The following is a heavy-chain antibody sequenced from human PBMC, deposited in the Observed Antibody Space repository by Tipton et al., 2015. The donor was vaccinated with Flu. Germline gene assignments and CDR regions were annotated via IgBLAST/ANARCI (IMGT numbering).Heavy chain of an antibody. V-gene: IGHV4-38-2*02. Sequence: GLVKPSETLSLTCSVSGDPMRSAYFWGWIRQPPGKGLEWIGSVYHSGSTYSNPSLQSRVTISVDTSKNQFSLKLTSLTAADTAVYFCARGGGGKIYYFDSWGQGTLVTVSS. CDR3: ARGGGGKIYYFDS. D-gene: IGHD1-26*01. J-gene: IGHJ4*02. CDR2: VYHSGST. CDR1: GDPMRSAYF.